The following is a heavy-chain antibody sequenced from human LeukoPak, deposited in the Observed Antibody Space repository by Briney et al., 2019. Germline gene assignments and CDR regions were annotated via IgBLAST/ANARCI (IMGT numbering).Heavy chain of an antibody. Sequence: SQTLSLTCTVSGGSISSGDYYWSWIRQPPGKGLEWIGYIYYSGSTNYNPSLKSRVTISVDTSKNQFSLKLSSVTAADTAVYYCARDSGDYVYNYWGQGTLVTVSS. CDR3: ARDSGDYVYNY. CDR1: GGSISSGDYY. V-gene: IGHV4-30-4*01. D-gene: IGHD2-21*02. J-gene: IGHJ4*02. CDR2: IYYSGST.